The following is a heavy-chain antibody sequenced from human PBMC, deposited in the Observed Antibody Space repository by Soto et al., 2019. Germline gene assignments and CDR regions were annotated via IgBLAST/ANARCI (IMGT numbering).Heavy chain of an antibody. D-gene: IGHD5-12*01. CDR2: IKQDGSEK. Sequence: GGSLRLSCAASGFTFSSYWMSWVRQAPGKGLEWVANIKQDGSEKYYVDSVKGRFTISRDNAKNSLYLQMNSLRAEDTAVYYCARDNTPNSGYDFMDVWGKGTTVTVSS. J-gene: IGHJ6*03. V-gene: IGHV3-7*01. CDR1: GFTFSSYW. CDR3: ARDNTPNSGYDFMDV.